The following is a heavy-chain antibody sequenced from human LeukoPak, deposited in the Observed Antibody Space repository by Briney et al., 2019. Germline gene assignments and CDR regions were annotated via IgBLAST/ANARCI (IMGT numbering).Heavy chain of an antibody. V-gene: IGHV3-23*01. D-gene: IGHD3-10*01. CDR1: GFTFNSAW. J-gene: IGHJ4*02. Sequence: GGSLRLSCAASGFTFNSAWLNWVRQAPGKGLEWVSAISGSGVSTYYAASVKGRFTISRDNSKNTLYLQMNSLRAEDTAVYYCAKDIKGDYYGSGSFYYYFDYWGQGTLVTVSS. CDR2: ISGSGVST. CDR3: AKDIKGDYYGSGSFYYYFDY.